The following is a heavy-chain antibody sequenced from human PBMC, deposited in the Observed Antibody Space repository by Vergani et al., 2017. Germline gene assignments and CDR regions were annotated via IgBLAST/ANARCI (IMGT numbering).Heavy chain of an antibody. V-gene: IGHV3-11*01. CDR2: ISNSGNTI. CDR1: GFSFSDHY. J-gene: IGHJ3*02. D-gene: IGHD5-24*01. CDR3: ARDHRDYNNYPGTFDI. Sequence: QVHLVESGGGVVQPGRSLRLSCVVSGFSFSDHYMTWIRQAPGKGREWVSYISNSGNTIEYADSFKGRFSISRDNAKSSLFLQMDSLRAEDTAVYYCARDHRDYNNYPGTFDIWGQGSMVTVSS.